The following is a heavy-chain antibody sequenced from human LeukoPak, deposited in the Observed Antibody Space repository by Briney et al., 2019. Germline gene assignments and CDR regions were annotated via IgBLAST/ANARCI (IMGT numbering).Heavy chain of an antibody. CDR2: IYYSGST. D-gene: IGHD6-13*01. J-gene: IGHJ4*02. V-gene: IGHV4-30-4*01. CDR1: GGSISSGDYY. CDR3: ARGAAAGNFDY. Sequence: PSQTLSLTCTVSGGSISSGDYYWSWIRRPPGKGLEWIGYIYYSGSTYYNPSLKSRVTISVDTSKNQFSLKLSSVTAADTAVYYCARGAAAGNFDYWGQGTLVTVSS.